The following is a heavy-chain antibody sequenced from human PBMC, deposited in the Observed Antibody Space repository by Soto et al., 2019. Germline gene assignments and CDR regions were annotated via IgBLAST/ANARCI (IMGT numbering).Heavy chain of an antibody. CDR2: IIPILGIA. Sequence: QVQLVQSGAEVKKPGSSVKVSCKASGGTFSSYTISWVRQAPGQGLEWMGRIIPILGIANYAQKFQGRVTITADKSTSTADRELSSLRSEDTAVYYCAREGCGGGCDQGSWFDPWGQGTLVTVSS. CDR3: AREGCGGGCDQGSWFDP. CDR1: GGTFSSYT. V-gene: IGHV1-69*08. D-gene: IGHD2-21*02. J-gene: IGHJ5*02.